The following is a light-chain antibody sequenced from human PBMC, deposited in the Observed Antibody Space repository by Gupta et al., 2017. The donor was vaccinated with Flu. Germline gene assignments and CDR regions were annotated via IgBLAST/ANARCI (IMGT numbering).Light chain of an antibody. CDR3: SPYTNCKIPV. V-gene: IGLV2-14*03. Sequence: SIIITCTGTSADVGDYNSVSWHQQPPGNVHLLTMYDVSNRASGVTNRFSGSKSATTASLTISGLQAEDEADYYCSPYTNCKIPVFGGGTRFTVL. CDR1: SADVGDYNS. J-gene: IGLJ3*02. CDR2: DVS.